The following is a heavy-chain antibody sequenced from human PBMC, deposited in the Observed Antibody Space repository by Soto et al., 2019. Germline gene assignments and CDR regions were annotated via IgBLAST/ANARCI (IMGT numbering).Heavy chain of an antibody. J-gene: IGHJ6*02. D-gene: IGHD4-17*01. CDR2: ISHSGST. CDR1: GGSFSGYY. V-gene: IGHV4-34*01. Sequence: SETLSLTCAVYGGSFSGYYWSWIRQPPGKGLEWIGEISHSGSTNYNPSLKSRVTISVDTSKNQFSLKLSSVTAADTAVYYCARGGGDYGRSYYYGMDVWGQGTTVTVSS. CDR3: ARGGGDYGRSYYYGMDV.